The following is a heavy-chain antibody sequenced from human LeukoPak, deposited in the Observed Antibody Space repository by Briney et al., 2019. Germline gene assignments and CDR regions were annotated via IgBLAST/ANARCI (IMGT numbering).Heavy chain of an antibody. CDR2: ISSDANSR. CDR3: APLTVTTLSL. Sequence: GGSLRLSCAASGFTFSNYAMHWVRQAPGKGLEWVAVISSDANSRFYPDSVRGRFTISRDNSKNTLYLQMNSLRAEDTAVYYCAPLTVTTLSLWGQGTLVTVSS. D-gene: IGHD4-17*01. J-gene: IGHJ4*02. V-gene: IGHV3-30*03. CDR1: GFTFSNYA.